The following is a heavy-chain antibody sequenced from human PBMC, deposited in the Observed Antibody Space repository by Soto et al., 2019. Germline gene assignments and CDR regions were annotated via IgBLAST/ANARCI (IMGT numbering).Heavy chain of an antibody. CDR1: GFTFSSYG. D-gene: IGHD6-19*01. J-gene: IGHJ4*02. Sequence: QVQLVESGGGVVQPGRSLRLSCAASGFTFSSYGMHWVRQAPGKGLEWVAVISYDGSNKYYADSVKGRFTISRDNSKNTLYLKMNSLRAEDTAVYYCAKDQWLVLHYWGQGTLVTVSS. V-gene: IGHV3-30*18. CDR2: ISYDGSNK. CDR3: AKDQWLVLHY.